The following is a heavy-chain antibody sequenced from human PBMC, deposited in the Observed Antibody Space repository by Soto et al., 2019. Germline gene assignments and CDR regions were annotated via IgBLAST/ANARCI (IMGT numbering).Heavy chain of an antibody. CDR3: ARLTVSLATGFYTWGY. V-gene: IGHV4-39*01. CDR1: GGSISSPLYY. CDR2: IYYSGTT. D-gene: IGHD3-9*01. J-gene: IGHJ4*02. Sequence: QLQLQESGPRLVKPSETLSLTCTVSGGSISSPLYYWGWIRQPPGKGLEWVGAIYYSGTTYYNPPLKSRVSISVDTSKNQFSLKLRSLTAADTAIYFCARLTVSLATGFYTWGYWGQGTLVTVSS.